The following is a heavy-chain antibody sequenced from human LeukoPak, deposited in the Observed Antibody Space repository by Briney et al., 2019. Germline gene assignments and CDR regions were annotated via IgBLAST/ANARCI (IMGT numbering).Heavy chain of an antibody. V-gene: IGHV3-73*01. CDR1: GFTFSGSA. CDR3: TRWDCTTTGCYPFDY. CDR2: IRDKANSYAT. Sequence: GGSLRLSCAASGFTFSGSAIHWVRQASGKGLEWVGRIRDKANSYATAYIASVKGRFTISRDDSKNTAYLQMSSLKTEDTAVYCCTRWDCTTTGCYPFDYWGQGTLVTVSS. J-gene: IGHJ4*02. D-gene: IGHD2-2*01.